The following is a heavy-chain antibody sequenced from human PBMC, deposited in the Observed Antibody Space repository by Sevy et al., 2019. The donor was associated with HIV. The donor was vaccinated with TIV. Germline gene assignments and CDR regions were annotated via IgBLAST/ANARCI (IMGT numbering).Heavy chain of an antibody. V-gene: IGHV4-59*08. J-gene: IGHJ4*02. D-gene: IGHD1-26*01. CDR1: GGSITSLY. CDR2: IYYNGHI. Sequence: SDNLSLTCTVSGGSITSLYWNWIRQPPGKGLEWIANIYYNGHINYNPSIKSWVTLSLDTSKNQFSLRLSSVTAADTAMYYCAGENAWGRGYSWGQGTLVTVSS. CDR3: AGENAWGRGYS.